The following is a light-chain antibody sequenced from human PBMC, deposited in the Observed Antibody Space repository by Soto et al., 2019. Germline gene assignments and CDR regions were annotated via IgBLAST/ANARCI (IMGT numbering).Light chain of an antibody. V-gene: IGKV3-20*01. CDR1: QSVSSSY. Sequence: EIVLTQSPATLSLSPGERATLSCRASQSVSSSYLAWYQQKPDQAPRLLIYASSISATDITDWFSGSGSGTDFTLTISRLVPDDFAVFYCQQYCRSSITFGQGTRLEIK. CDR3: QQYCRSSIT. J-gene: IGKJ5*01. CDR2: ASS.